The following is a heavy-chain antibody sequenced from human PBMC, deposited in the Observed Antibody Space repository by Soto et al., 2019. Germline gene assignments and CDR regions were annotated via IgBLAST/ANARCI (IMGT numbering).Heavy chain of an antibody. J-gene: IGHJ6*02. D-gene: IGHD1-26*01. CDR3: AKDRGLAESGRWSHYYYGMDV. CDR1: GFTFGSHG. CDR2: ISYDETNE. Sequence: QVQLVESGGGLVQPGGSLRLTCVASGFTFGSHGMHWVRQAPGKGLEWVAVISYDETNEHYVDSVRGRFTISRDNSKNTLFLEMNSLRSEDTAVYYCAKDRGLAESGRWSHYYYGMDVWGQGTTVTVSS. V-gene: IGHV3-30*18.